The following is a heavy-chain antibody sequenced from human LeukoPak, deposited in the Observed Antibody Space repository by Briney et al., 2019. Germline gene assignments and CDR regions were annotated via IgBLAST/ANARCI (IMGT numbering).Heavy chain of an antibody. J-gene: IGHJ5*02. CDR1: GFTFSSYE. Sequence: GGSLRLSCAASGFTFSSYEMNWVRQAPGKGLEWVSYISSTTNIRYYAGSVKGRFTISRDNAKNSLYLQMHSLRAEDTALYYCTRDVGFRFDPWGQGTLVTVSS. CDR2: ISSTTNIR. V-gene: IGHV3-48*03. CDR3: TRDVGFRFDP. D-gene: IGHD2-15*01.